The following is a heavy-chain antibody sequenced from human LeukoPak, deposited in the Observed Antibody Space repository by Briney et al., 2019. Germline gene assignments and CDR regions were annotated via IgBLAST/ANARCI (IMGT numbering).Heavy chain of an antibody. D-gene: IGHD3-10*02. J-gene: IGHJ6*04. CDR2: TDTTSQYI. Sequence: GGSLRLSCAASGFTFSSYNMNWVRQSPGKGLEWVASTDTTSQYIFYPDPVKGRFTISRDNAKNSLYLQMNSLRAEDTAVYYCAELGITMIGGVWGKGTTVTISS. CDR1: GFTFSSYN. V-gene: IGHV3-21*01. CDR3: AELGITMIGGV.